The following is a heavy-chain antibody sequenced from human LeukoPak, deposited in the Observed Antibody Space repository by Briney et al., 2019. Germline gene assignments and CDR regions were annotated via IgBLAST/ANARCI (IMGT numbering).Heavy chain of an antibody. V-gene: IGHV4-30-2*01. CDR2: IYHSGST. D-gene: IGHD4-17*01. CDR1: GGSISSGGYF. Sequence: PSQTLSLTCAVSGGSISSGGYFWSWIRQPPGKGLEWIGYIYHSGSTYYNPSLKSRVTISVDRSKNQFSLKLSSVTAADTAVYYCARVPGIYDYGDYVWGQGTLVTVSS. CDR3: ARVPGIYDYGDYV. J-gene: IGHJ4*02.